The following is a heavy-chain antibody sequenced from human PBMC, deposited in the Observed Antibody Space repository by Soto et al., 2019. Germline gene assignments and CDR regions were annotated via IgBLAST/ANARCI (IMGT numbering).Heavy chain of an antibody. CDR3: ATNTYDVANYYYYGMDV. J-gene: IGHJ6*02. D-gene: IGHD3-3*01. CDR1: GFTFSSYW. CDR2: INSDGSST. V-gene: IGHV3-74*01. Sequence: EVQLVESGGGLVQPGGSLRLSCAASGFTFSSYWMHWVRQAPGKGLVWVSRINSDGSSTSYADSVKGRFTISRDNAKNTLYLQMNSLRGEDMAVYYCATNTYDVANYYYYGMDVWGQGTTVTVSS.